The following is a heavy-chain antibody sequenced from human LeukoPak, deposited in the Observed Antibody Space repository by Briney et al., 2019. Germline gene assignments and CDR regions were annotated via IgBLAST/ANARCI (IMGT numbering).Heavy chain of an antibody. J-gene: IGHJ6*02. V-gene: IGHV1-18*01. CDR1: GYTFTSYG. D-gene: IGHD3-10*01. CDR3: ARYGSGSYYKYYYYGMDV. Sequence: ASVKVSCKASGYTFTSYGISWVRQAPGQGLEWLGWISTYSDNTNYAQELQGRVTMTTDTSTSTAYMELRSLRSDDTAVYYCARYGSGSYYKYYYYGMDVWGQGTTVTVSS. CDR2: ISTYSDNT.